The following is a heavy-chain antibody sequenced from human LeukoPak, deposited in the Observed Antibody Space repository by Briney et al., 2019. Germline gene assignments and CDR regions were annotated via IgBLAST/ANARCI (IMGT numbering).Heavy chain of an antibody. CDR1: GGTFSSYA. CDR3: ARVVGYGASAFDI. D-gene: IGHD2-21*01. J-gene: IGHJ3*02. V-gene: IGHV1-69*04. Sequence: RASVKVSCKASGGTFSSYAISWVRQAPGQGLEWMGRIIPILGIANYAQKFQGRVTITADKSTSTAYMELSSLRSEDTAVYYCARVVGYGASAFDIWGQGTMVTVSS. CDR2: IIPILGIA.